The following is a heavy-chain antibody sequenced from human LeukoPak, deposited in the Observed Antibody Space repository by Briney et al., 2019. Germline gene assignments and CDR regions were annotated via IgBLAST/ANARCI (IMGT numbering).Heavy chain of an antibody. J-gene: IGHJ5*02. V-gene: IGHV1-69*13. CDR2: IIPILGTA. D-gene: IGHD2-2*01. CDR3: ARGGCSSTSCYSGTANNWFDP. Sequence: SVKVSCKASGGTFSSYAISWVRQAPGQGLEWMGGIIPILGTANYAQKFQGRVTITADESTSTAYMELSSLRSEDTAVYYCARGGCSSTSCYSGTANNWFDPWGQGTLVTVSS. CDR1: GGTFSSYA.